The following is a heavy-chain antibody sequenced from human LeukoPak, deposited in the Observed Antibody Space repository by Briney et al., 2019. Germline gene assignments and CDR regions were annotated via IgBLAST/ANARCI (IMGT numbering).Heavy chain of an antibody. CDR2: IYHSGST. CDR3: AAGGYTTGFEY. D-gene: IGHD5-12*01. CDR1: GYSISSGYY. V-gene: IGHV4-38-2*02. J-gene: IGHJ4*02. Sequence: SETLSLTCTVSGYSISSGYYWGWIRQPPGKGLEWIGSIYHSGSTYYNPSLKSRVTISVDTSKNQFSLKLSSVTAADTAVYYCAAGGYTTGFEYWGQGTLVTVSS.